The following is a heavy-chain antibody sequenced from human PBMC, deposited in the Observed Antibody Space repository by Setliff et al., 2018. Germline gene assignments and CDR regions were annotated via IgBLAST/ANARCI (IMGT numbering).Heavy chain of an antibody. D-gene: IGHD2-2*01. CDR3: SRLVRYCTTTSCQGASGAEF. CDR2: INPISGGA. V-gene: IGHV1-2*02. Sequence: ASVKVSCKASGYIFAGYYMHWVRQTPGQGLEWMGWINPISGGANYAQKFQGRVTLTRDTSISTGYMELNSLRSDDTAVYYCSRLVRYCTTTSCQGASGAEFWGQGTLVTAPQ. CDR1: GYIFAGYY. J-gene: IGHJ4*02.